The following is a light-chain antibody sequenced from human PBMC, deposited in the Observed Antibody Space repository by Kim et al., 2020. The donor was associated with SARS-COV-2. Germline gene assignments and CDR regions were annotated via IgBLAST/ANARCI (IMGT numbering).Light chain of an antibody. CDR2: AAS. J-gene: IGKJ3*01. V-gene: IGKV1-39*01. CDR1: QSISSH. Sequence: DIQMTQSPSSLSASVGDRVTITCRTTQSISSHLNWYQQKPGRAPKLLISAASTLQGGVPSRFSGSVSETDFTLTISSLQPEDFATYFCQQSYITPFTFGPGTKVDIK. CDR3: QQSYITPFT.